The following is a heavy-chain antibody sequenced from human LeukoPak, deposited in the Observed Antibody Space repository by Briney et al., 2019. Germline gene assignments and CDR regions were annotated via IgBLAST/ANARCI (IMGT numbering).Heavy chain of an antibody. V-gene: IGHV1-18*01. J-gene: IGHJ3*02. CDR3: ARGYDFWSGYYTIDDAFDI. CDR1: GYTFTSYG. Sequence: ASVKVSCKASGYTFTSYGISWVRQAPGQGLEWMGWISAYNGNTNYAQKLQGRVTMTTDTSTSTAYMELRSLRSDDTAVYYCARGYDFWSGYYTIDDAFDIWGQGTTVTVSS. CDR2: ISAYNGNT. D-gene: IGHD3-3*01.